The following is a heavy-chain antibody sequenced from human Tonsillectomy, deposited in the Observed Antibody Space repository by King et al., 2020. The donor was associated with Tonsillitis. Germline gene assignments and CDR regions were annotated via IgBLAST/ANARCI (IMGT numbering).Heavy chain of an antibody. J-gene: IGHJ6*02. V-gene: IGHV5-51*01. Sequence: VQLVESGAEVKKPGESLKISCKGSGYSFTSYWIGWVRQMPGKGLEWMGIIYPGDSETRYSPSFQGQVTISADKSISTAYLQWSSLKASDTAIYYCAKSNYDFDYYYGMDVWGQGTTVTVSS. CDR2: IYPGDSET. CDR1: GYSFTSYW. D-gene: IGHD3-3*01. CDR3: AKSNYDFDYYYGMDV.